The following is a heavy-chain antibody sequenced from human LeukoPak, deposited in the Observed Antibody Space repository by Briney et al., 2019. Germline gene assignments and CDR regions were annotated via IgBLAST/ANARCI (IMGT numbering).Heavy chain of an antibody. J-gene: IGHJ1*01. CDR1: GFTFSSYW. CDR3: ARDWGSAEH. D-gene: IGHD3-16*01. CDR2: ISSDGSTT. V-gene: IGHV3-74*01. Sequence: GGSLRLSCAASGFTFSSYWMHWVRQAPGKGLVWVSRISSDGSTTDYADSVKGRFTISRDNAKNTLYLQMNSLRAVDTAVYYCARDWGSAEHWGQGTLVTVSS.